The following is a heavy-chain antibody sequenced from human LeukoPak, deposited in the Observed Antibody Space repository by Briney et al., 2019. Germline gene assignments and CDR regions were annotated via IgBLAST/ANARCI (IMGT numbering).Heavy chain of an antibody. CDR3: ARDGYRTSNFYGMDG. CDR2: INHSGST. CDR1: GGSFSGYY. Sequence: SETLSPTCAVDGGSFSGYYWSWIRQHPGKGREWIGEINHSGSTNYNPSLKSRVTISVDTSKNQFSLKLSSVTAADTAVYYCARDGYRTSNFYGMDGWGKGPRSPSPQ. V-gene: IGHV4-34*01. J-gene: IGHJ6*01. D-gene: IGHD6-13*01.